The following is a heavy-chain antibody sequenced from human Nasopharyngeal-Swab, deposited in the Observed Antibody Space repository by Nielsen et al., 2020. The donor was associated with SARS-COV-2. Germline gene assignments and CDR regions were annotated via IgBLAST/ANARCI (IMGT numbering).Heavy chain of an antibody. D-gene: IGHD2-15*01. V-gene: IGHV3-33*01. CDR2: IWYDGSNK. Sequence: VRQAPGKGLEWVAVIWYDGSNKYYADSVKGRFTISRDNSKNTLYLQMISPRAEDTAVYYCAREAGYCSGGSCYSGPFDYWGQGTLVTVSS. J-gene: IGHJ4*02. CDR3: AREAGYCSGGSCYSGPFDY.